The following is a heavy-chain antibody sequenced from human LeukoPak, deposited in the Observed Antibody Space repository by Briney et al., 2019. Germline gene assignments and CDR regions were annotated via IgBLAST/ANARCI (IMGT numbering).Heavy chain of an antibody. J-gene: IGHJ5*02. V-gene: IGHV1-46*01. CDR3: ARVRDRPGITMVRGVPANNWFDP. CDR2: INPSGGST. D-gene: IGHD3-10*01. Sequence: ASVKVSCKASGYTFTSYYMHWVRQAPGQGLEWMGIINPSGGSTSYAQKFQGRVTMTRDTSISTAYMELSRLRSDDTAVYYCARVRDRPGITMVRGVPANNWFDPWAREPWSPSPQ. CDR1: GYTFTSYY.